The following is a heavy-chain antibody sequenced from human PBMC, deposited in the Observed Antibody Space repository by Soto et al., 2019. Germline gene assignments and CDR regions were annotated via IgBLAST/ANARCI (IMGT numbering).Heavy chain of an antibody. J-gene: IGHJ6*02. D-gene: IGHD1-1*01. CDR3: ARKHIEWNLENYYYYGMDV. CDR1: GGSISSGGYY. Sequence: TLSLTCTVSGGSISSGGYYWSWIRQHPGKGLEWIGYIYYSGSTYYNPSLKSRVTISVDTSKNQFSLKLSSVTAADTAVYYCARKHIEWNLENYYYYGMDVWGQGTTVTASS. V-gene: IGHV4-31*03. CDR2: IYYSGST.